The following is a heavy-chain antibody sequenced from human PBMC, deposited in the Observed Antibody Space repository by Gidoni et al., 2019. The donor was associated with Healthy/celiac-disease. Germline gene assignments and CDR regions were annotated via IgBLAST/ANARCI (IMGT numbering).Heavy chain of an antibody. J-gene: IGHJ4*02. CDR3: AREHSTQLTLYSRVFGVVVAGGFDY. CDR2: ISYDGSNK. CDR1: GFTFSSYA. V-gene: IGHV3-30-3*01. D-gene: IGHD2-15*01. Sequence: QVQLVESGGGVVQPGRSLRLSCAASGFTFSSYAMHWVRPAPGKGLEWVAVISYDGSNKYYADSVKGRFTISRDNSKNTLYLQMNSLRAEDTAVYYCAREHSTQLTLYSRVFGVVVAGGFDYWGQGTLVTVSS.